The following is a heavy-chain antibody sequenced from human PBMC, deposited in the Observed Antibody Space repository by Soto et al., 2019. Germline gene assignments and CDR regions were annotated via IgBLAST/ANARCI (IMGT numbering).Heavy chain of an antibody. CDR2: IKQDGSEK. J-gene: IGHJ6*02. V-gene: IGHV3-7*04. CDR3: ARFYYDSSGYLPSPYYYYYGMDV. D-gene: IGHD3-22*01. CDR1: GFTFSSYW. Sequence: GGSLRLSCAASGFTFSSYWMSWVGQAPGKGLEWVANIKQDGSEKYYVDSVKGRFTISRDNAKNSLYLQMNSLRAEDKAVYYCARFYYDSSGYLPSPYYYYYGMDVWGQGTTVTVSS.